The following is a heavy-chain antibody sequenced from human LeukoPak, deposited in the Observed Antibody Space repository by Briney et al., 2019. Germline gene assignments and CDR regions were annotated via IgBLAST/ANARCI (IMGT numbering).Heavy chain of an antibody. V-gene: IGHV3-23*01. J-gene: IGHJ4*02. CDR1: GFTFSSYA. D-gene: IGHD3-22*01. CDR3: AKDGYDSSGYQGYFDY. Sequence: GGSLRLSYAASGFTFSSYAMSWVRQAPGKGLEWVSAISGSGGSTYYADSVKGRFTISRDNSKNTLYLQMNSLRAEDTAVYYCAKDGYDSSGYQGYFDYWGQGTLVTVSS. CDR2: ISGSGGST.